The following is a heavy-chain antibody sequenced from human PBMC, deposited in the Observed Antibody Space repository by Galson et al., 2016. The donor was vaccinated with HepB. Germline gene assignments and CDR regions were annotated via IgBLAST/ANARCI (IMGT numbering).Heavy chain of an antibody. J-gene: IGHJ6*02. CDR3: TRGRYYGMDV. CDR1: GYTFTNYN. Sequence: SVKVSCKASGYTFTNYNMHWVRQAPGQGLEWMGIINPSAGSTSYAQKFQGRVTMTRDTSTSTVYMELSSLRTEDTAVYYCTRGRYYGMDVWGQGATVTVSS. V-gene: IGHV1-46*03. CDR2: INPSAGST.